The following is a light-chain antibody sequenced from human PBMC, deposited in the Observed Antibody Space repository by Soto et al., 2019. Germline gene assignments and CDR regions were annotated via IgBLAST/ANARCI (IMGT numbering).Light chain of an antibody. J-gene: IGLJ2*01. CDR1: SSDIRGSNR. Sequence: QSALTQPASVSGSPGQSITISCTGTSSDIRGSNRVSWYQQHPGKAPELMIYDVTDRHSGVSNRISGSKSGNTASLTISGLQAEDEADYYCSSYTTTSVGFGGGTKLTV. CDR2: DVT. V-gene: IGLV2-14*01. CDR3: SSYTTTSVG.